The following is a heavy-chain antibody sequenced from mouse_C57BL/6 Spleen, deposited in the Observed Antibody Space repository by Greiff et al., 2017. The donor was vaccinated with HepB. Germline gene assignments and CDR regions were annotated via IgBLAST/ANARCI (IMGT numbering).Heavy chain of an antibody. J-gene: IGHJ3*01. Sequence: QVQLQQPGAELVKPGASVKLSCKASGYTFTSYWMQWVKQRPGQGLEWIGEIDPSDSYTNYNQKFKGKATLTVDTSSSTAYMQLSSLTSEDSAVYYCARRGFNYVTGAWFAYWGQGTLVTVSA. CDR1: GYTFTSYW. CDR2: IDPSDSYT. V-gene: IGHV1-50*01. CDR3: ARRGFNYVTGAWFAY. D-gene: IGHD2-1*01.